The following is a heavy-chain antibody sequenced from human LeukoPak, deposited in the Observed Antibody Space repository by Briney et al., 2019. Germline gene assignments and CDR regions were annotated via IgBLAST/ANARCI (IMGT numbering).Heavy chain of an antibody. Sequence: GGSLSLSCAASGFTFSTYSMNWVLQAPAKGLEWVSSISGSSSDIDYADSVKGRFTISRDNAKNSLYLQMTSLRAEDTAVYYCARGYYGSGSSHIARFDYWGQGTLVTVSS. CDR2: ISGSSSDI. CDR1: GFTFSTYS. CDR3: ARGYYGSGSSHIARFDY. J-gene: IGHJ4*02. D-gene: IGHD3-10*01. V-gene: IGHV3-21*01.